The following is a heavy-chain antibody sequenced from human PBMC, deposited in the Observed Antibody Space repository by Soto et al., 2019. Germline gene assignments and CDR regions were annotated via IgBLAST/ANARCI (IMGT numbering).Heavy chain of an antibody. CDR3: ARDTGGYYYDSSGYYYFDY. V-gene: IGHV1-69*01. D-gene: IGHD3-22*01. CDR1: GGTFSSYA. CDR2: IIPIFGTA. Sequence: QVQLVQSGAEVKKPGSSVKVSCTASGGTFSSYAISWVRQAPGQGLEWMGGIIPIFGTANYAQKFQGRVTITADESTSTAYMELSSLRSEDTAVYYCARDTGGYYYDSSGYYYFDYWGQGTLVTVSS. J-gene: IGHJ4*02.